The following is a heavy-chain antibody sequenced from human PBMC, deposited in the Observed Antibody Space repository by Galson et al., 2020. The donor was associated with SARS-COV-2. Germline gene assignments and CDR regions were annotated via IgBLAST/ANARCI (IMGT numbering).Heavy chain of an antibody. CDR2: ITGSST. CDR3: AKGGFYGGIPGPLFDI. Sequence: GSLRPSCAASGFTFSSYAMSWVRQAPGKGLEWVSGITGSSTYYADSVKGRLTISRDNSKNTLYLQMNSLRVEDTAVYYCAKGGFYGGIPGPLFDIWGQGTMVTVSS. CDR1: GFTFSSYA. V-gene: IGHV3-23*01. D-gene: IGHD2-15*01. J-gene: IGHJ3*02.